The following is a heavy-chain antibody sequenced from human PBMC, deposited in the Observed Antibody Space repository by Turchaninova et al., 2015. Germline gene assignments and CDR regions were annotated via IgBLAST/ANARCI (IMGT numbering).Heavy chain of an antibody. V-gene: IGHV3-30*18. D-gene: IGHD3-22*01. J-gene: IGHJ4*02. CDR3: AKDQYYHDSSGYYVFDS. CDR1: EIPASRSG. CDR2: IAYDGSNQ. Sequence: QVQLLESGGGVARPGWCVGVSCVAAEIPASRSGVPWVPQVPGKGLGWSPLIAYDGSNQHYADSVEGRFTISRDNSKNTLYLQLNSLRPEDTAVYYCAKDQYYHDSSGYYVFDSWGQGTLVTVSS.